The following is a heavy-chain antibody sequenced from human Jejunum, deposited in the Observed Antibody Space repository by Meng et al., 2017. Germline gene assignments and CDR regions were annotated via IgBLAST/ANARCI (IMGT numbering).Heavy chain of an antibody. J-gene: IGHJ4*02. CDR2: ISYDGSYT. V-gene: IGHV3-30*04. Sequence: GESLKISCTASGFTFTDYSMHWVRQAPGKGLEWVAVISYDGSYTDYVDSVKGRFTLSRDNSQNTVSVQMNSLRHDDSAIYYCARDSYSGPGGLYYFDLWGQGTQVTVSS. CDR1: GFTFTDYS. CDR3: ARDSYSGPGGLYYFDL. D-gene: IGHD3-10*01.